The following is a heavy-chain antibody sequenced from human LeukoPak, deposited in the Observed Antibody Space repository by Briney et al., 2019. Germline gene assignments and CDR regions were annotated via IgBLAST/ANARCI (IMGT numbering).Heavy chain of an antibody. J-gene: IGHJ4*02. CDR2: ISYDGSNK. CDR1: GFTYSSYA. D-gene: IGHD6-19*01. V-gene: IGHV3-30*04. Sequence: GGSLRLSCAASGFTYSSYAMHWVRQGPGKGLEWVAVISYDGSNKYYADSVKGRFTISRDNSKNTLYLQMNSLRAEDTAVYYCARSSPQWLVLGLNFDYWGQGTLVTVSS. CDR3: ARSSPQWLVLGLNFDY.